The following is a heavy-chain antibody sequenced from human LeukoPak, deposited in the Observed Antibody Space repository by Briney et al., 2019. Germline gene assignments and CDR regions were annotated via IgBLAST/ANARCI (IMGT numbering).Heavy chain of an antibody. Sequence: GGSLRLSCAASGFTFSSYAMTWVRQAPGKGLEWVSSISATGSSTYYADSVKGRFTISRDNSKNTLYLQMNSLRAEDTAFYYCVKHVDYSAYDRPPLWFGSWGQGTLVTVSS. D-gene: IGHD5-12*01. CDR1: GFTFSSYA. J-gene: IGHJ5*01. V-gene: IGHV3-23*01. CDR2: ISATGSST. CDR3: VKHVDYSAYDRPPLWFGS.